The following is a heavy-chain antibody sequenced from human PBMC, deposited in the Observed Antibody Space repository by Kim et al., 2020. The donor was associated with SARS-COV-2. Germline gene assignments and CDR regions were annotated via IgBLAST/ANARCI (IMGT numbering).Heavy chain of an antibody. CDR3: ARHHHYDFWSGSPDY. CDR1: GYSFTSYW. Sequence: GESLKISCKGSGYSFTSYWISWVRQMPGKGLEWMGRIDPSDSYTNYSPSFQGHVTISADKSISAAYLQWSSLKASDTAMYYCARHHHYDFWSGSPDYWGQGTLVTVSS. D-gene: IGHD3-3*01. J-gene: IGHJ4*02. V-gene: IGHV5-10-1*01. CDR2: IDPSDSYT.